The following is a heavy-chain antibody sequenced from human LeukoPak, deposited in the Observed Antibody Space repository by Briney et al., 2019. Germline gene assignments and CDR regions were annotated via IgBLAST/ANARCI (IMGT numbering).Heavy chain of an antibody. V-gene: IGHV3-23*01. CDR3: ARGAXGXXNDY. CDR2: FGTGGTT. J-gene: IGHJ4*02. CDR1: GFTFSSYA. Sequence: GGSLRLSCAASGFTFSSYAMFWVRQAPGKGLEWVSTFGTGGTTYYADSVKGRFTISRDISKNSLDLQMNSLRVEDTALYYCARGAXGXXNDYXGQGTLVXVSS.